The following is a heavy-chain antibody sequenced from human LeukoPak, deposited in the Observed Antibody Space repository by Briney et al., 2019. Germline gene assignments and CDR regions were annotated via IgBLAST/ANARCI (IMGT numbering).Heavy chain of an antibody. CDR3: ARTVGEDIVVVPAAIGRAPPNWFDP. CDR1: GGSISSSSYY. J-gene: IGHJ5*02. Sequence: PSETLSLTCTVSGGSISSSSYYWGWIRQPPGKGLEWIGSIYYSGSTYYNPSLKSRVTISVDTSKNQFSLKLSSVTAADTVVYYCARTVGEDIVVVPAAIGRAPPNWFDPWGQGTLVTVSS. V-gene: IGHV4-39*07. D-gene: IGHD2-2*01. CDR2: IYYSGST.